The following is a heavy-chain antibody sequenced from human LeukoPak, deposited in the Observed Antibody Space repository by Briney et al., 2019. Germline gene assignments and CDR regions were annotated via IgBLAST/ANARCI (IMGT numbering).Heavy chain of an antibody. J-gene: IGHJ4*02. V-gene: IGHV5-51*01. D-gene: IGHD3-22*01. CDR3: ARHHYYDSPLVPYYFDY. CDR2: SYPGDSDT. Sequence: GESLKISCKGSGYSFTSYWIGWVRQMPGKGLEWMGISYPGDSDTRYSPSFQGQVTISADKSISTAYLQWSSLKASDTAMYYCARHHYYDSPLVPYYFDYWGQGILVTVSS. CDR1: GYSFTSYW.